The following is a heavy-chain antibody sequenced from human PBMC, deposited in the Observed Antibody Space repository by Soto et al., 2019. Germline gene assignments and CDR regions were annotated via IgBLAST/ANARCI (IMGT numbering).Heavy chain of an antibody. CDR3: ASHTYGDYTNDL. CDR2: IYYSGST. V-gene: IGHV4-39*01. Sequence: QLQLQESGPGLVKPSETLSLTCTVSGGSISSSSYYWGWIRQPPGKGLEWIGSIYYSGSTYYNPSLKSRVTISVDTSKNQFSLKLSSVTAADTAVYYCASHTYGDYTNDLWGRGTLVTVSS. J-gene: IGHJ2*01. CDR1: GGSISSSSYY. D-gene: IGHD4-17*01.